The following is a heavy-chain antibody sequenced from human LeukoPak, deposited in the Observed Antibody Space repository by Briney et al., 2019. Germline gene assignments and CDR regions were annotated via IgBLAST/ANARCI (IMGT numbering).Heavy chain of an antibody. D-gene: IGHD2-15*01. J-gene: IGHJ4*02. V-gene: IGHV1-69*06. CDR1: GGTFSSYA. Sequence: SVKVSRKASGGTFSSYAISWVRQAPGQGLEWMGGIIPIFGTANYAQKFQGRVTITADKSTSTAYMELSSLRSEDTAVYYCASVYVMGYCSGGSCYSGLDYWGQGTLVTVSS. CDR2: IIPIFGTA. CDR3: ASVYVMGYCSGGSCYSGLDY.